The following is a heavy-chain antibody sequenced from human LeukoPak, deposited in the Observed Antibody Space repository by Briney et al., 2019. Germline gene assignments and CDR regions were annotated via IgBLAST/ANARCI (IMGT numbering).Heavy chain of an antibody. CDR3: ATDGAGFDT. CDR1: GFTFNDYY. V-gene: IGHV3-11*01. J-gene: IGHJ5*02. Sequence: GGSLRLSCTASGFTFNDYYMSWNRQAPGKGLEWLSYINIGGTNTHYADSVKGRFTISRDNAKKSLYLEMNNLRAEDTAVYYCATDGAGFDTWGQGVLVTVSS. CDR2: INIGGTNT.